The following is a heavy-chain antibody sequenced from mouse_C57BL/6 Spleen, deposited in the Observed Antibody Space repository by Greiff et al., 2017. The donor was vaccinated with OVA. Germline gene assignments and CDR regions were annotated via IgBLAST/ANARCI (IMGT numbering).Heavy chain of an antibody. D-gene: IGHD1-1*01. CDR1: GYTFTSYW. CDR3: ASDDYYSSGYGYFDV. V-gene: IGHV1-72*01. Sequence: QVQLQQPGAELVKPGASVKLSCKASGYTFTSYWMHWVKQRPGRGLEWIGRIDPNSGGTKYNEKFKSKATLTVDKPSSTAYMQLSSLTSEDYAVDYCASDDYYSSGYGYFDVWGTGTTVTVSS. CDR2: IDPNSGGT. J-gene: IGHJ1*03.